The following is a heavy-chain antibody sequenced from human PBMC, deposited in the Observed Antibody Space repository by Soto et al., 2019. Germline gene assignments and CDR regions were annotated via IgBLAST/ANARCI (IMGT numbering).Heavy chain of an antibody. CDR1: GFTFSNYG. CDR2: ISYDGSNQ. CDR3: AKGSSSWYYPHFDY. V-gene: IGHV3-30*18. Sequence: QVQLAESGGGVVQPGRSLRLSCVASGFTFSNYGMHWVRRAPGKGLERVTIISYDGSNQNYADSVKGRFTISRDNSKNTLYLQMNSLRAEDTAVYYCAKGSSSWYYPHFDYWGQGTLVAVSS. J-gene: IGHJ4*02. D-gene: IGHD6-13*01.